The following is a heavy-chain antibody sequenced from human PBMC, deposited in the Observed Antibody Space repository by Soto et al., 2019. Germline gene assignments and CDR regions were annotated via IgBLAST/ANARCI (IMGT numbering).Heavy chain of an antibody. CDR1: GFTFSNAW. CDR3: TTVSTWIQLWLSPSDDYYYYGMDV. D-gene: IGHD5-18*01. Sequence: EVQLVESGGGLVKPGGSLRLSCAASGFTFSNAWMNWVRQAPGKGLEWVGRIKSKTDGGTTDYAAPVKGRFTISRDDSKNTLYLQMNSLKTEDTAVYYCTTVSTWIQLWLSPSDDYYYYGMDVWGQGTTVTVSS. V-gene: IGHV3-15*07. CDR2: IKSKTDGGTT. J-gene: IGHJ6*02.